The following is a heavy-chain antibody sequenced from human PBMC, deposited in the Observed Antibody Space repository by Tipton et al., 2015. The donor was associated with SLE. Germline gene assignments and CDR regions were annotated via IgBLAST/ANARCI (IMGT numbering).Heavy chain of an antibody. CDR2: IYRDGRT. D-gene: IGHD1-26*01. Sequence: SLRLSCAASGFSFSNYALNWVRQAPGKGLEWVSIIYRDGRTYYADAVKGRFTIYRDNSKNTLYLQMYSLRAEDTAVYYCAKSSMVGPSTLLYYLDYWGQGTLVTVSS. CDR3: AKSSMVGPSTLLYYLDY. V-gene: IGHV3-23*03. CDR1: GFSFSNYA. J-gene: IGHJ4*02.